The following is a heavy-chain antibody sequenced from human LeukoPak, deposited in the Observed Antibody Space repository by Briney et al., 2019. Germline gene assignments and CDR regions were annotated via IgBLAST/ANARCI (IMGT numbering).Heavy chain of an antibody. D-gene: IGHD3-3*01. CDR1: GFTFSSHS. V-gene: IGHV3-33*08. CDR3: ARGGYDLWSGYRIDY. J-gene: IGHJ4*02. CDR2: IWFDGSNK. Sequence: GGSLRLSCAASGFTFSSHSMNWVRQAPGKGLEWVAVIWFDGSNKYYADSVRGRFTISRDSSDNTLYLQMNSLRAEGTAEYYCARGGYDLWSGYRIDYWGQGTLVTVSS.